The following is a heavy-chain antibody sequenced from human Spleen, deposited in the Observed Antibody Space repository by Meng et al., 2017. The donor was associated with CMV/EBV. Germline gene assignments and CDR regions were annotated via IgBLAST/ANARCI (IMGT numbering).Heavy chain of an antibody. CDR2: TYYRSKWYN. CDR1: GDSVSSNSAA. V-gene: IGHV6-1*01. D-gene: IGHD3-3*01. Sequence: VTLQQTGQGLVKPPQTLSRTCAISGDSVSSNSAAWNWIRQSPSRGLEWLGRTYYRSKWYNDYAVSVKSRITINPDTSKNQFSLQLNSVTPEDTAVYYCARVQRDFWSGYLAIWGQGTLVTVSS. J-gene: IGHJ4*02. CDR3: ARVQRDFWSGYLAI.